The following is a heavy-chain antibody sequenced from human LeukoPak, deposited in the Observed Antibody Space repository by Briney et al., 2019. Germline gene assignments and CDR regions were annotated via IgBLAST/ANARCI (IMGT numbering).Heavy chain of an antibody. Sequence: PSETLSLTCAVYGGSFSSYYWSWIRQPPGKGLEWIGEINHSASTNYTPSLTTRVTISVDTSMNEFSLKLSSVTAADTAVYYCARGWRYASYSSSSRWFDPWGQGTLVTVSS. CDR3: ARGWRYASYSSSSRWFDP. J-gene: IGHJ5*02. V-gene: IGHV4-34*01. CDR2: INHSAST. D-gene: IGHD6-6*01. CDR1: GGSFSSYY.